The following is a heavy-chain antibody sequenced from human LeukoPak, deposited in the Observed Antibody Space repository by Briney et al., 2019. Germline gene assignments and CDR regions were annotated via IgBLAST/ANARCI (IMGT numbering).Heavy chain of an antibody. CDR3: ARDKAVTTELTQYFHH. CDR2: ISAYNGNT. D-gene: IGHD4-11*01. V-gene: IGHV1-18*01. J-gene: IGHJ1*01. Sequence: GASVKVSCKASGYTFTSYGISWVRQAPGQGLEWMGWISAYNGNTNYAQKLQGRVTMTTDTSTSTAYMELRSLTSDDTAVYYCARDKAVTTELTQYFHHWGQGTLVTVS. CDR1: GYTFTSYG.